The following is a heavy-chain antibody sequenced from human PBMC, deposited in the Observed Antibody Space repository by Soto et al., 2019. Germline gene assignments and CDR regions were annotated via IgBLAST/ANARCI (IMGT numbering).Heavy chain of an antibody. J-gene: IGHJ4*02. Sequence: QVQLVQSGAEVKKPGSSVKVSCKASGGTFSSYAISWVRQAPGQGLEWMGGIIPIFGTANYAQKFQGRVTITADKSTRTAYMELSSLRSEDTAVYYWAREAAAAGTGADDYWGQGTLVTVSS. CDR1: GGTFSSYA. CDR2: IIPIFGTA. V-gene: IGHV1-69*06. CDR3: AREAAAAGTGADDY. D-gene: IGHD6-13*01.